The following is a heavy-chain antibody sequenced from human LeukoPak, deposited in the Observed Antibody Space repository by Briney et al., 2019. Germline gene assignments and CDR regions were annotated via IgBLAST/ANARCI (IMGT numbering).Heavy chain of an antibody. CDR2: MNPNSGNT. J-gene: IGHJ6*03. CDR1: GYTFSSYD. Sequence: GASVKVSCKTSGYTFSSYDINWVRQASGQGLEWMGWMNPNSGNTGNAQKFQGRVTMSTNTSISTAYMELSSLTSEDTAVYYCARGGSSHDYYYYMDVWGKGATVTVSS. CDR3: ARGGSSHDYYYYMDV. V-gene: IGHV1-8*01. D-gene: IGHD6-6*01.